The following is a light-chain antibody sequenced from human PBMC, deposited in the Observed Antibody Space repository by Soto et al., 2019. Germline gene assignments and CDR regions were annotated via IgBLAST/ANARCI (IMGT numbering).Light chain of an antibody. CDR1: QSVSSSY. J-gene: IGKJ1*01. Sequence: EIVLTQSPGTLSLSPGGRATLPCRARQSVSSSYLAWYQQKPGQAPRLLIYGASSRATGIPDRFSGSGSGTEFTLTISSLPPEDFATYYCQHYNSYSEAFGQGTKVDI. V-gene: IGKV3-20*01. CDR3: QHYNSYSEA. CDR2: GAS.